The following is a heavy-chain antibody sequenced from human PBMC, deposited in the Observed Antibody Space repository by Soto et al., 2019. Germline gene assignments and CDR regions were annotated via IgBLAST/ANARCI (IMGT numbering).Heavy chain of an antibody. V-gene: IGHV1-24*01. D-gene: IGHD3-22*01. CDR2: FDPEDGET. CDR1: GYTLPKLS. CDR3: ATTTTDNYYDSSRNLDY. Sequence: ASVKVSCNVSGYTLPKLSMHSVRQAPGKGLEWMGRFDPEDGETIYAQKFQGRVTMTEDTSTDTAYMELSSLRSEDTAVYYRATTTTDNYYDSSRNLDYWGQGTLVTVSS. J-gene: IGHJ4*02.